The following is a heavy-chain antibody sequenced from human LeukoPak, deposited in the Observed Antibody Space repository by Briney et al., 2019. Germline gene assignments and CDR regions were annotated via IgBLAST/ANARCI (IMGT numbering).Heavy chain of an antibody. CDR1: GFTVSSNY. CDR3: ARVPAAYYFDY. Sequence: GGSLRLSCAASGFTVSSNYMSWVRQAPGKGLEWVSVIYSGRTTYYADSVKVRFTTSRDNSKNMLYLQMNSLRGEDTAVYYCARVPAAYYFDYWGQGILVTVSS. V-gene: IGHV3-66*01. D-gene: IGHD6-25*01. CDR2: IYSGRTT. J-gene: IGHJ4*02.